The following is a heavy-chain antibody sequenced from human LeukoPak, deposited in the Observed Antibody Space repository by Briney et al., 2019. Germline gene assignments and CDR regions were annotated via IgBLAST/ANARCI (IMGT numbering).Heavy chain of an antibody. V-gene: IGHV3-48*01. J-gene: IGHJ3*02. D-gene: IGHD3-16*01. CDR3: ARGGFMHALDI. CDR2: ISSSSSTI. Sequence: GGSLRLSCAASGFTFSSYSMNWVRQAPGKGLEWVSYISSSSSTIYYADSVKGRFTISRDNAKNSLYLQMNSLRAEDTAVYYCARGGFMHALDIWGQGIKVTVSS. CDR1: GFTFSSYS.